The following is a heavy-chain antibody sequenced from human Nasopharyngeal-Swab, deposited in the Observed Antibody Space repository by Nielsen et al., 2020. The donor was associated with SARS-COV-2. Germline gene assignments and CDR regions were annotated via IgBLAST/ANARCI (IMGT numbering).Heavy chain of an antibody. J-gene: IGHJ6*02. D-gene: IGHD4/OR15-4a*01. CDR3: ARDPTPTGASVLYYYYYGMDV. V-gene: IGHV1-46*01. Sequence: WVRQAPRQGLEWMGIINPSGGSTSYAQKFQGRVTMTRDTSTSTVYMELSSLRSEDTAVYYCARDPTPTGASVLYYYYYGMDVWGQGTTVTVSS. CDR2: INPSGGST.